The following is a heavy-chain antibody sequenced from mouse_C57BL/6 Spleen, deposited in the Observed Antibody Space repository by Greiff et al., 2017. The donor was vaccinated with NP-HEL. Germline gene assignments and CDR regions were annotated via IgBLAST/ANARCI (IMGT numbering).Heavy chain of an antibody. J-gene: IGHJ4*01. V-gene: IGHV1-69*01. CDR1: GYTFTSYW. CDR3: ARLRPYYYAMDY. Sequence: QVQLQQSGAELVMPGASVKLSCKASGYTFTSYWMHWVKQRPGQGLEWIGEIDPSDSYTNYNQKFKGKSTLTVDKSSSTAYMQLSSLTSEDSAVYYCARLRPYYYAMDYWGQGTSVTVSS. D-gene: IGHD1-2*01. CDR2: IDPSDSYT.